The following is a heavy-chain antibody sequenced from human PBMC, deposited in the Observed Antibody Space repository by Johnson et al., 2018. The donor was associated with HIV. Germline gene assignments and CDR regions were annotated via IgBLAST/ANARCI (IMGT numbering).Heavy chain of an antibody. CDR2: ISYDGSNK. V-gene: IGHV3-30-3*01. D-gene: IGHD3-22*01. CDR1: GFTFSSYA. CDR3: AKGPLYYYDSRLGSGAFDI. Sequence: QMLLVESGGGVVQPGRSLRLSCAASGFTFSSYAMHWVRQAPGKGLEWVAVISYDGSNKYYADSVKGRFTISRDNSKNTLYLQMNSLRVEDTAVYYCAKGPLYYYDSRLGSGAFDIWGQGTMVTVSS. J-gene: IGHJ3*02.